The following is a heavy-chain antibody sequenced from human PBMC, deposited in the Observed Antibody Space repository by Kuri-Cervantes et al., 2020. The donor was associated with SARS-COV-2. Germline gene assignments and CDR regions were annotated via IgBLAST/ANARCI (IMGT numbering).Heavy chain of an antibody. CDR1: GFTFSSYW. D-gene: IGHD1-26*01. CDR2: IKQDGSEK. CDR3: AREGVDIVGAPHDAFDI. V-gene: IGHV3-7*01. J-gene: IGHJ3*02. Sequence: ETLSLTCAASGFTFSSYWMSWVRQAPGKGLEWVANIKQDGSEKYYVDSVKGRFTISRDNAKNSLYLQMSSPRAEDTAVYYCAREGVDIVGAPHDAFDIWGQGTMVTVSS.